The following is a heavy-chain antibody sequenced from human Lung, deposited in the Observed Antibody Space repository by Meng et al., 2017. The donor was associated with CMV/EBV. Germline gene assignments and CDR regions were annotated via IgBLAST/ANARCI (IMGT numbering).Heavy chain of an antibody. CDR2: IYYSGST. CDR1: GGSISSSSYY. Sequence: GSLRLSXTVSGGSISSSSYYWGWIRQPPGKGLEWIGSIYYSGSTYYNPSLKSRVTISVDTSKNQFSLKLSSVTAADTAVYYCAKQSIAARSDYWGQGTLVTVSS. J-gene: IGHJ4*02. V-gene: IGHV4-39*01. CDR3: AKQSIAARSDY. D-gene: IGHD6-6*01.